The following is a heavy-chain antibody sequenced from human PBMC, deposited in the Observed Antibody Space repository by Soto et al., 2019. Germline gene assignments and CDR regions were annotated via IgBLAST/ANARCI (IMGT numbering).Heavy chain of an antibody. J-gene: IGHJ4*02. CDR1: GGSISSYY. Sequence: PSETLSLTCTVSGGSISSYYWSWIRRPPGKGLEWIGYIYYSGSTNYNPSLKSRVTISVDTSKNQFSLKLSSVTAADTAVYYCARWSSSGGFDYWGQGTLVTVSS. CDR3: ARWSSSGGFDY. D-gene: IGHD6-6*01. V-gene: IGHV4-59*01. CDR2: IYYSGST.